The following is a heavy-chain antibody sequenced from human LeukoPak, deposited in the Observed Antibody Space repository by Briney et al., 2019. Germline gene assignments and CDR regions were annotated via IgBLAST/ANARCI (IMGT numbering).Heavy chain of an antibody. V-gene: IGHV1-69*06. CDR3: ARSRLPLYIVAVVGGAFDI. CDR2: IIPIFGTA. J-gene: IGHJ3*02. D-gene: IGHD2-15*01. CDR1: GGTFSSYA. Sequence: SVKVSCKASGGTFSSYAISWVRQAPGQGLEWMGGIIPIFGTANYAQKFQGRVTITADKSTSTAYMELSSLRSEDTAVYYCARSRLPLYIVAVVGGAFDIWGQGTMVTVSS.